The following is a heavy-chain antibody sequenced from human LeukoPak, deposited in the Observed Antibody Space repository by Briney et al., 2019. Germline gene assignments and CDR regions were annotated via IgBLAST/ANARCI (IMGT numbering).Heavy chain of an antibody. D-gene: IGHD3-16*01. CDR2: ITSSSNSI. J-gene: IGHJ4*02. Sequence: GGSLRLSCAASGFTFSAYSMNWVRQTPVKGLEWVAYITSSSNSIYYADSVKGRFTISRDNAKNLLCLQMNSLRAEDTAVYYCASRALDYFCFDSWGQGTLVTVSS. CDR3: ASRALDYFCFDS. V-gene: IGHV3-21*05. CDR1: GFTFSAYS.